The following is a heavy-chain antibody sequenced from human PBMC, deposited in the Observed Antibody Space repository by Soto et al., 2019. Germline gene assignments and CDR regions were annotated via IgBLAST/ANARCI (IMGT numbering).Heavy chain of an antibody. D-gene: IGHD3-22*01. Sequence: GGSLRLSCAASGFTFSSYAMSWVRQAPGKGLEWVSAISGSGGSTYYADSVKGRFTISRDNSKNTLYLQMNSLRAEDTAVYYCAKGSRYYYDSSGYKGSFDYWGQGTLVTVSS. V-gene: IGHV3-23*01. J-gene: IGHJ4*02. CDR2: ISGSGGST. CDR3: AKGSRYYYDSSGYKGSFDY. CDR1: GFTFSSYA.